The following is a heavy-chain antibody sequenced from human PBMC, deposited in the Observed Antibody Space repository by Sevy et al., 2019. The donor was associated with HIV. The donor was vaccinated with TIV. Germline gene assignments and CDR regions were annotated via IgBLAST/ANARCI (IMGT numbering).Heavy chain of an antibody. CDR1: GGPISSYY. J-gene: IGHJ5*02. D-gene: IGHD5-12*01. CDR2: IHYRGST. Sequence: SENLSLTCSVSGGPISSYYWSWIRQPPGKRLEWVGYIHYRGSTNYNPSLNSRLTISVDTSKKQYSLRLTSVTSADTAVNYCARAPPVRSGDDSLNWFDPWGQGILVTVSS. V-gene: IGHV4-59*01. CDR3: ARAPPVRSGDDSLNWFDP.